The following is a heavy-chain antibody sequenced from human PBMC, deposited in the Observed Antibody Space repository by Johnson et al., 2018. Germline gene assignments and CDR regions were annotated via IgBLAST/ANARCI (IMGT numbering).Heavy chain of an antibody. CDR3: ARDLWSTSRQRGYYYYYYMDV. V-gene: IGHV3-64*01. D-gene: IGHD2-2*01. CDR1: GFTFSSYA. Sequence: VQLVESGGGLVQPGGSLRLSCAASGFTFSSYAMHWVRQAPGKGLEYVSAISSNGGSTYYANSVKGRFTIPSDNSKNTLYLQMGSLRAEDMAVYYCARDLWSTSRQRGYYYYYYMDVWGKGTTVTVSS. CDR2: ISSNGGST. J-gene: IGHJ6*03.